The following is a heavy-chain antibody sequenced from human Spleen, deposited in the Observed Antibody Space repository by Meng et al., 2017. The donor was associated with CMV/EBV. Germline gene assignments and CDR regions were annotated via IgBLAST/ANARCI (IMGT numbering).Heavy chain of an antibody. CDR1: GFTVSSNY. D-gene: IGHD5-12*01. Sequence: GGSLRLSCAASGFTVSSNYMSRVRQAPGKGLEWVSVIYSGGSTYYADSVKGRFTISRDNSKNTLYLQMNSLRAEDTAVYYCARDYTSGYDSVSPLYWGQGTLVTVSS. CDR3: ARDYTSGYDSVSPLY. CDR2: IYSGGST. J-gene: IGHJ4*02. V-gene: IGHV3-53*05.